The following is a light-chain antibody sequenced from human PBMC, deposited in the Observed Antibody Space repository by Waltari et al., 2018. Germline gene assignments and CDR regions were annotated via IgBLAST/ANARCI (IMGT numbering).Light chain of an antibody. J-gene: IGLJ1*01. CDR1: GGHSGYA. CDR3: QTWASGLYV. Sequence: QLVLTQSPSASASPGASVKLTCTLSGGHSGYAIAWHQQHPETGPRFLMKVTSDGRQNKGDGIPDRFSGSSSGAERYLTISSRQSEDEADYYCQTWASGLYVFGTGTKVTVV. CDR2: VTSDGRQ. V-gene: IGLV4-69*01.